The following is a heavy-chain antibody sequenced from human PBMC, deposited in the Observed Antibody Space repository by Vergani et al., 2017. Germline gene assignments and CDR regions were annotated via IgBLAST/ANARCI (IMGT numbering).Heavy chain of an antibody. J-gene: IGHJ6*03. CDR1: GYTFTSYG. CDR2: ISAYNGNT. CDR3: ARRRYCSSTSCYAPYYYYMDV. D-gene: IGHD2-2*01. Sequence: QVQLVQSGAEVKKPGASVKVSCKASGYTFTSYGISWVRQAPGQGLEGMGWISAYNGNTNYAQKLQGRVTITTDTSTSTAYMELRSLRSDDTAVYYCARRRYCSSTSCYAPYYYYMDVWGKGTTVTVSS. V-gene: IGHV1-18*01.